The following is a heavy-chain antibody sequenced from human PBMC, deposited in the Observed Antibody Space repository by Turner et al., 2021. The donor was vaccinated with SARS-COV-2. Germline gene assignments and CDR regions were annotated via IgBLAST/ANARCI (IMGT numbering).Heavy chain of an antibody. CDR1: GGSISSSTYY. CDR3: ARLMDTAMDSYGMDV. CDR2: IYYSGST. J-gene: IGHJ6*02. V-gene: IGHV4-39*01. D-gene: IGHD5-18*01. Sequence: QLQQQESGPGLVKPSETLSTTCTVSGGSISSSTYYWGWIRQPPGTGLEWIGNIYYSGSTYYNPSLKSRVTISVDTSKNQFSLKLSSVTAADTAVYYCARLMDTAMDSYGMDVWGQGTTVTVSS.